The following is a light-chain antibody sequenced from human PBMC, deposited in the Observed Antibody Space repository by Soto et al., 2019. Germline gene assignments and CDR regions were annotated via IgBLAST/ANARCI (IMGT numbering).Light chain of an antibody. J-gene: IGKJ4*02. Sequence: DILLTQSPSTLSLSLGDTATLACRASQRVSNYLAWYQQKPGQPPRLLIYNASTRPTGVASRFSGSGSGTAFPLITSSLEPEDFAVNYCFQRSNWSLLTFGGGTKVEIK. CDR1: QRVSNY. V-gene: IGKV3-11*01. CDR3: FQRSNWSLLT. CDR2: NAS.